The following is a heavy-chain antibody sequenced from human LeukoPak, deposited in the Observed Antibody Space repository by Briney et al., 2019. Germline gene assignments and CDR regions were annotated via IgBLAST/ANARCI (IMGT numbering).Heavy chain of an antibody. D-gene: IGHD3-22*01. CDR2: IIPILGIA. CDR3: ARGGYDSSGTSVPFDY. V-gene: IGHV1-69*10. J-gene: IGHJ4*02. CDR1: GGTFSSYA. Sequence: ASVTVSCKASGGTFSSYAISWVRQAPGQGLEWMGRIIPILGIANYAQKFQGRVTITADKSTSTAYMELSSLRSEDTAVYYCARGGYDSSGTSVPFDYWGQGTLVTVSS.